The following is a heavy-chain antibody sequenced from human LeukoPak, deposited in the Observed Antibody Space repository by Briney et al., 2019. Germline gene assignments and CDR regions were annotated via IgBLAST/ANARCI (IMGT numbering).Heavy chain of an antibody. J-gene: IGHJ4*02. Sequence: GGSLRLSCAASGFTFSSYSMNWVRQAPGKGLEWVSSISSGSSYIYYADSVKGRFTISRDNAKNSLYLQMNSLRAEDTAVYYCARDPLYCSSTSCFFDYWGQGTLVTVSS. CDR2: ISSGSSYI. CDR1: GFTFSSYS. CDR3: ARDPLYCSSTSCFFDY. V-gene: IGHV3-21*01. D-gene: IGHD2-2*01.